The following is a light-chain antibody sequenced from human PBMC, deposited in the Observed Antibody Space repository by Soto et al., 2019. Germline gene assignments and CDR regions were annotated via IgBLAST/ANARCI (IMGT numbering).Light chain of an antibody. Sequence: DIQLTQSPSTLSASVGDRVTITCRASQSITIWLAWYQQKPGKAPKVLIHMASSLKSGVPSRFXXXXSGTEFTLTITSLQPDDSATYYCQQYNSLSSVSFGGGTKVEI. CDR3: QQYNSLSSVS. J-gene: IGKJ4*01. CDR1: QSITIW. V-gene: IGKV1-5*03. CDR2: MAS.